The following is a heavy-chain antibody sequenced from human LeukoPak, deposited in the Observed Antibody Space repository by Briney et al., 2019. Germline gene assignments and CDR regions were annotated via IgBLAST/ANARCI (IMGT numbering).Heavy chain of an antibody. Sequence: QPGGSLRLSCATSGFTFSGFAMSWVRRTPGKGLEWVSGISGSGDNTLYADSVKGRFTISRDNSKNTLYLEMNSLRAEDTAIYYCAKMKGHPPPKYYMDVWGQGTTVTVSS. CDR1: GFTFSGFA. CDR2: ISGSGDNT. CDR3: AKMKGHPPPKYYMDV. J-gene: IGHJ6*01. V-gene: IGHV3-23*01. D-gene: IGHD1-26*01.